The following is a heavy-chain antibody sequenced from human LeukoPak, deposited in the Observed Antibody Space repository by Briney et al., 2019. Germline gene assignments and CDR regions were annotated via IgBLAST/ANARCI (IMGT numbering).Heavy chain of an antibody. V-gene: IGHV3-48*04. J-gene: IGHJ4*02. CDR3: ATSGYSNIDY. Sequence: PGGSLRLSCAASGFVFSSNSMIWVRQAPGKGLEWVSYISSSSSTIYYADSVKGRFTISRDNAKNSLYLQMNSQRAEDTAVYYCATSGYSNIDYWGQGTLVTVSS. D-gene: IGHD4-11*01. CDR2: ISSSSSTI. CDR1: GFVFSSNS.